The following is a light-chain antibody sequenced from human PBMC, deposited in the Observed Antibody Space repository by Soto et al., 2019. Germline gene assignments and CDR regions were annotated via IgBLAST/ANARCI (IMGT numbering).Light chain of an antibody. CDR2: AAS. J-gene: IGKJ4*01. CDR1: QGLGTN. CDR3: QQYNHWPLS. V-gene: IGKV3-15*01. Sequence: TVMTQSPATLSVSPGERATLTCRASQGLGTNLAWYQQSPGQAPRLLIYAASTRATGVPARFSGSGSETEFPLTITTLQSEDYAVYYCQQYNHWPLSFGVGTKVEIK.